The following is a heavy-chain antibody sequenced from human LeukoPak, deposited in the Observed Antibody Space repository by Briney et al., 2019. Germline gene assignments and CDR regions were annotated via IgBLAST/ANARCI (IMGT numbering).Heavy chain of an antibody. CDR1: GFTFSSYW. CDR2: IKQDGSEK. J-gene: IGHJ4*02. V-gene: IGHV3-7*01. D-gene: IGHD4/OR15-4a*01. Sequence: GGSLRLSCAASGFTFSSYWMSWVRQAPGKGLEWVANIKQDGSEKYYADSVKGRFTISRDNSKNTLYLQMNSLRAEDTAVYYCARGRWMVPYYFDYWGQGTLVTVSS. CDR3: ARGRWMVPYYFDY.